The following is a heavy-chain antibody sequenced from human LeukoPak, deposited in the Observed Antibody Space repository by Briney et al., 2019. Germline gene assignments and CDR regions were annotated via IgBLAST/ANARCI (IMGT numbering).Heavy chain of an antibody. Sequence: GRSLRLSCAASGFTFSSYGMHWVRQAPGKGLEWVAVISYDGSNKYYADSVKGRFTISRDNSKNTLYLQMNSLRAEDTAVYYCAKDRGAAAGLDYCGQGTLVTVSS. V-gene: IGHV3-30*18. CDR2: ISYDGSNK. D-gene: IGHD6-13*01. J-gene: IGHJ4*02. CDR3: AKDRGAAAGLDY. CDR1: GFTFSSYG.